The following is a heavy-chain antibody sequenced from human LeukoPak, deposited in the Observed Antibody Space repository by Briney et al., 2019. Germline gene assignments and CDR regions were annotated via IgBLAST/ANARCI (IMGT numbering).Heavy chain of an antibody. V-gene: IGHV4-38-2*02. CDR1: GYSISSGYY. D-gene: IGHD3-22*01. CDR2: IYHSGST. CDR3: ARASRRGNYYDSSGLFFDY. Sequence: SETLSLTCTVSGYSISSGYYWGWIRQPPGKGLEWIGSIYHSGSTYYNPSLKSRVTISVDTSKNQFSLKLSSVTAADTAVYYCARASRRGNYYDSSGLFFDYWGQGTLATVSS. J-gene: IGHJ4*02.